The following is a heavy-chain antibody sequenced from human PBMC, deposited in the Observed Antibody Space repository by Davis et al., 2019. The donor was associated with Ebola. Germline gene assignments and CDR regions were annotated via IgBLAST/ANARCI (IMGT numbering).Heavy chain of an antibody. Sequence: GESLKISCAASGFTFSSYAMSWVRQAPGKGLEWVSAISGSGGSTYYADSVKGRFTISRDNSKNTLYLQMNSLRAEDTAVYYCAKDRDSSGTTCWFDPWGQGTLVTVSS. CDR2: ISGSGGST. CDR1: GFTFSSYA. D-gene: IGHD3-22*01. J-gene: IGHJ5*02. CDR3: AKDRDSSGTTCWFDP. V-gene: IGHV3-23*01.